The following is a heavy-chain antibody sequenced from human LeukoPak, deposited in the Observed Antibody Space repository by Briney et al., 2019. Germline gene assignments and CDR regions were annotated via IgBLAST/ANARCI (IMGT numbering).Heavy chain of an antibody. CDR2: IDFSGST. V-gene: IGHV4-31*03. CDR3: ARRAPFSNWFDP. J-gene: IGHJ5*02. Sequence: SETLSLTCTVPGASITNDDYYWSWIRQHPGKGLEWIGYIDFSGSTYYNPTLKSRASVSVDTSKSQFSLRLTSVTAADTAVYYCARRAPFSNWFDPWGQGTLVIVSS. D-gene: IGHD2-2*01. CDR1: GASITNDDYY.